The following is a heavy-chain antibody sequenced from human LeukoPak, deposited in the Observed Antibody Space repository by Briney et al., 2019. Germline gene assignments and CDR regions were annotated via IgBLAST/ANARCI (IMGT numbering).Heavy chain of an antibody. V-gene: IGHV3-7*01. CDR1: GFTFSSYW. J-gene: IGHJ4*02. CDR2: IKQDGSEK. Sequence: GGSLRLSCAASGFTFSSYWMSWVRQAPGKGLEWVANIKQDGSEKYYVDSVKGRFTTSGDNAKNSLYLQMNSLRAEDTAVYYCARDPLLVLWFGEPDYWGQGTLVTVSS. D-gene: IGHD3-10*01. CDR3: ARDPLLVLWFGEPDY.